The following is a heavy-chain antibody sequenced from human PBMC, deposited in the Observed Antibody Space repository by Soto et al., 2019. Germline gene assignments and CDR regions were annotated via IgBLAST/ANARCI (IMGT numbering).Heavy chain of an antibody. CDR1: GFTFSSYN. CDR3: VRSKGGYSYGTPFDY. Sequence: GGSLRLSCAASGFTFSSYNMNWVRQAPGKGLEWVSYISSSSITIYYADSVKGRFTISRDNAKNSLYLQMNSLRPEDTALYYCVRSKGGYSYGTPFDYWGQGTLVTVSS. D-gene: IGHD5-18*01. CDR2: ISSSSITI. V-gene: IGHV3-48*04. J-gene: IGHJ4*02.